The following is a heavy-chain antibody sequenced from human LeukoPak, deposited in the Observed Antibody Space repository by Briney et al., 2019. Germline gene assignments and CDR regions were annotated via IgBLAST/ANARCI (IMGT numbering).Heavy chain of an antibody. CDR3: VKPQPGGGFDY. D-gene: IGHD1-14*01. V-gene: IGHV3-64D*09. CDR1: GFTFSSYA. Sequence: GGSLRLSCSASGFTFSSYAMHWVRQAPGKGLEYVSAISSNGGSTYYADSVKGRFTISRDNSKNALYLQMSSLRAEDTAVYYCVKPQPGGGFDYWGQGTLVTVSS. J-gene: IGHJ4*02. CDR2: ISSNGGST.